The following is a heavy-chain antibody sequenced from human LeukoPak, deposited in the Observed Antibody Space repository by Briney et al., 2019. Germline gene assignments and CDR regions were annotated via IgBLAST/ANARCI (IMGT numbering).Heavy chain of an antibody. V-gene: IGHV3-30*02. CDR3: ARSGVSYSSGWYAPYGMDV. D-gene: IGHD6-19*01. CDR1: GFTFSSYG. CDR2: IRYDGSNK. Sequence: GGSLRLSCAASGFTFSSYGMHWVRQAPGKGLEWVAFIRYDGSNKYYADSVKGRFTISRDNSKNTLYLQMNSLRAEDTAVYYCARSGVSYSSGWYAPYGMDVWGQGTAVTVSS. J-gene: IGHJ6*02.